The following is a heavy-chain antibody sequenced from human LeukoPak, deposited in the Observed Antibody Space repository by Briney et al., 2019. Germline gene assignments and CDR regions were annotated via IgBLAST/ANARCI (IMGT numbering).Heavy chain of an antibody. J-gene: IGHJ6*02. CDR3: ARDESGYEYDYYYYYGMDV. CDR2: IYYSGST. V-gene: IGHV4-39*07. CDR1: GGSIGSSSYY. Sequence: SETLSLTCTVSGGSIGSSSYYWGWIRQPPGKGLEWIGSIYYSGSTYYNPSLKSRVTISVDTSKNQFSLKLSSVTAADTAVYYCARDESGYEYDYYYYYGMDVWGQGTTVTVSS. D-gene: IGHD5-12*01.